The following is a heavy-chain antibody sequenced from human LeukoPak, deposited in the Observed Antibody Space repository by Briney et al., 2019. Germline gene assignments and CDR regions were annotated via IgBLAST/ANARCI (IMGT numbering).Heavy chain of an antibody. CDR1: GYTLTELS. Sequence: ASVKVSCKVSGYTLTELSMHWVRQAPGKGLEWMGGFDPEDGETTYAQKFQGRVTMTEDTSTDTAYMELSSLRSEDTAVYYCATEDPLGIAAAGTNYWGQGTLVTVSS. D-gene: IGHD6-13*01. J-gene: IGHJ4*02. V-gene: IGHV1-24*01. CDR3: ATEDPLGIAAAGTNY. CDR2: FDPEDGET.